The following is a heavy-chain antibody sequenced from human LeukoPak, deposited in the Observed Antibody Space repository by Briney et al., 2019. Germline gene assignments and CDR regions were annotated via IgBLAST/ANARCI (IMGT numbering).Heavy chain of an antibody. CDR1: GYTFTGYY. D-gene: IGHD6-19*01. J-gene: IGHJ4*02. CDR2: INPSGGST. CDR3: ARGGRSIAVAGGGSYFDY. V-gene: IGHV1-46*01. Sequence: ASVKVSCKASGYTFTGYYMHWVRQAPGQGLEWMGIINPSGGSTSYAQKFQGRVTMTRDTSTSTVYMELSSLRSEDTAVYYCARGGRSIAVAGGGSYFDYWGQGTLVTVSS.